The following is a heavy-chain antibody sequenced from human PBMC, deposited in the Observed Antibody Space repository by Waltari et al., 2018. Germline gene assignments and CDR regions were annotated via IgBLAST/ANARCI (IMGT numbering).Heavy chain of an antibody. CDR3: ARRAFGVVTFDY. CDR2: TYYSGST. J-gene: IGHJ4*02. V-gene: IGHV4-39*01. D-gene: IGHD3-3*01. Sequence: QLQLQESGPGLVKPSETLSLTCTVSGGSISSSSYYWGWIRQPPVKGLEWIGSTYYSGSTSYNPSLNSRVTISVDTSKNQFSLKLSSVTAADTAVYYCARRAFGVVTFDYWGQGTLVTVSS. CDR1: GGSISSSSYY.